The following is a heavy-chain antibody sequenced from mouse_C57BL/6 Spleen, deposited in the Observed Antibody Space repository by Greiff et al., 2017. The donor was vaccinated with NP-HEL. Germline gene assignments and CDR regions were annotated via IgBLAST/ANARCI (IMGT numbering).Heavy chain of an antibody. CDR3: ARGGLYDYFDY. D-gene: IGHD1-1*01. V-gene: IGHV1-76*01. J-gene: IGHJ2*01. Sequence: QVQLKESGAELVRPGASVKLSCKASGYTFTDYYINWVKQRPGQGLEWIARIYPGSGNTYYNEKFKGKATLTAEKSSSTAYMQLSSLTSEDSAVYFCARGGLYDYFDYWGQGTTLTVSS. CDR2: IYPGSGNT. CDR1: GYTFTDYY.